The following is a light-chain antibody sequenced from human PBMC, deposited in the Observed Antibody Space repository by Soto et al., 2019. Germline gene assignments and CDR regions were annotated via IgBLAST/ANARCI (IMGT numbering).Light chain of an antibody. V-gene: IGLV2-14*01. CDR1: RSDVGGYNF. J-gene: IGLJ1*01. Sequence: QSALTQPASVSGSPGQSITISCTGTRSDVGGYNFVSSFQQHPGKAPKLIIYEGTNRPSGISNRFSGSKSGNTASLPISGLQAEDEADYYCSSYVSSRTYVFGTGTKLTVL. CDR2: EGT. CDR3: SSYVSSRTYV.